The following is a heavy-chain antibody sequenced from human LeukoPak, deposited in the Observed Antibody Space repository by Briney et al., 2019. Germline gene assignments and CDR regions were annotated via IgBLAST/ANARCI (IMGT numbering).Heavy chain of an antibody. J-gene: IGHJ1*01. CDR3: ASALLWFGELIYFHH. D-gene: IGHD3-10*01. CDR2: IFYSGST. V-gene: IGHV4-39*01. Sequence: SETLSLTCTVSGGSISSSSYYWGWIRQPPGKGLEWIGSIFYSGSTFYNTSLKSRVTVSVDTSKNQLSLKLSSVTAADTAVYYCASALLWFGELIYFHHWGQGTLVTVSS. CDR1: GGSISSSSYY.